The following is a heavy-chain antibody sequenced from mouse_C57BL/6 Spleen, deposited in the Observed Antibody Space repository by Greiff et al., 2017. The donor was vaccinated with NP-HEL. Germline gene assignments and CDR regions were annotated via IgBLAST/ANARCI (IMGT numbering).Heavy chain of an antibody. D-gene: IGHD2-1*01. Sequence: EVQLQQSGPELVKPGASVKISCKASGYSFTGYYMNWVKQSPEKSLEWIGEINPSTGGTTYNQKFQAKATLTVDKSSSTAYMQLKSLTSEDSAVYYCASLLGYYAMDDWGQGTSVTVSS. CDR2: INPSTGGT. CDR3: ASLLGYYAMDD. J-gene: IGHJ4*01. CDR1: GYSFTGYY. V-gene: IGHV1-42*01.